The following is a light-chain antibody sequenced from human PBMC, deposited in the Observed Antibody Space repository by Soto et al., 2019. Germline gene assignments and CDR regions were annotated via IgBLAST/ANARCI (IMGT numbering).Light chain of an antibody. J-gene: IGKJ1*01. Sequence: EIVLTQSPATLSLSPGDRATLSCSASPIVSTDLAWYQQKPGHAPRLLIYDVSKRDTGIPARFSGSGSGTDLTLTIGSLETADFAVYYCQQRGNCPWTFGQGTKVDIK. CDR3: QQRGNCPWT. V-gene: IGKV3-11*01. CDR2: DVS. CDR1: PIVSTD.